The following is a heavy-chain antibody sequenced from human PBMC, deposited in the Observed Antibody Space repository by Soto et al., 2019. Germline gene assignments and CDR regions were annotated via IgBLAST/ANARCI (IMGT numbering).Heavy chain of an antibody. D-gene: IGHD6-13*01. V-gene: IGHV2-5*02. Sequence: SGPTLVNPTQTLTLTCTFSGFSLTTDGVGVGWFRQPPGKALEWLALIYWDGDERYRPSLRNRLIITKDTSKNQVVLTMTNMDPVDTATYYCAHRRWTTAANTFWFDPWGQGALVTVSS. J-gene: IGHJ5*02. CDR3: AHRRWTTAANTFWFDP. CDR2: IYWDGDE. CDR1: GFSLTTDGVG.